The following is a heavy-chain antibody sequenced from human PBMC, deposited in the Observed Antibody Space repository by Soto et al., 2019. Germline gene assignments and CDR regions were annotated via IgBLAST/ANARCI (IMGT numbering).Heavy chain of an antibody. D-gene: IGHD4-17*01. CDR1: GFTVSSNY. CDR2: IYSGGST. Sequence: EVQLVESGGGLVQPGGSLRLSCAASGFTVSSNYMSWVRQAPGKGLEWVSVIYSGGSTYYADSVKVRFTISRDNSKNTLYLQMNSLRAEDTAVYYCARDQHDYGDYFFDYWGQGTLVTVSS. V-gene: IGHV3-66*01. J-gene: IGHJ4*02. CDR3: ARDQHDYGDYFFDY.